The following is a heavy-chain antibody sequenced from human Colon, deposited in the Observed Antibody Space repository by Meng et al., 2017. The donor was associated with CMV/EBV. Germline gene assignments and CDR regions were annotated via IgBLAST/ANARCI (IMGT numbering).Heavy chain of an antibody. D-gene: IGHD2-21*01. CDR2: IYTGGSA. Sequence: SGGSAVSGAYYCSCIRQPPGKGLQWLGLIYTGGSASSNPSLKSRLSISLDTSKNQFSLSLRSVTAADTAVYYCARGSVIASAVAFDHWGQGTLVTVSS. CDR3: ARGSVIASAVAFDH. J-gene: IGHJ4*02. V-gene: IGHV4-30-4*01. CDR1: GGSAVSGAYY.